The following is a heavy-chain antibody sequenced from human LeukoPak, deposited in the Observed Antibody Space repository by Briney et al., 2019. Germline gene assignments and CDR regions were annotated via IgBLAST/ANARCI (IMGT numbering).Heavy chain of an antibody. CDR3: ARRPRGEYSGYWDYFDY. CDR2: MHYSGST. D-gene: IGHD5-12*01. J-gene: IGHJ4*02. V-gene: IGHV4-39*01. Sequence: SETLSLTCTVSGGSISTSRYYWGWIRQPPGKGLEWIGSMHYSGSTYYNPSLKSRLTMSVDTSKNQFSLKLSSVTAADTAVYYCARRPRGEYSGYWDYFDYWGQGTLVTVSS. CDR1: GGSISTSRYY.